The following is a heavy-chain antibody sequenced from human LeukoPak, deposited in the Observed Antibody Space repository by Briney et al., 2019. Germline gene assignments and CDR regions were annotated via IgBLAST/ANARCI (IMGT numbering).Heavy chain of an antibody. CDR2: IYYSGST. CDR3: ARFSYYAWGFDY. J-gene: IGHJ4*02. V-gene: IGHV4-59*01. CDR1: GGSISSYY. D-gene: IGHD2/OR15-2a*01. Sequence: SETLSLTCTVSGGSISSYYWSWIRQPPGKGLEWIGYIYYSGSTNYNPSLKSRVTISVDTPKNQFSLKLSSVTAADTAVYYCARFSYYAWGFDYWGQGTLVTVSS.